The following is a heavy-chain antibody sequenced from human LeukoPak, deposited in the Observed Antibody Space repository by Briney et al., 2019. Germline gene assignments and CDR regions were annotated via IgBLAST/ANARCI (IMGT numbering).Heavy chain of an antibody. V-gene: IGHV4-59*01. J-gene: IGHJ4*02. CDR1: GGSISSYY. D-gene: IGHD6-19*01. CDR3: ARGAKQWLEYYFDC. Sequence: PSETLSLTCTVSGGSISSYYWSWIRQPPGKGLEWIGYIYYSGSTNYNPSLKSRVTISVDTSKNQFSLKLSSVTAADTAVYYCARGAKQWLEYYFDCWGQGTLVTVSS. CDR2: IYYSGST.